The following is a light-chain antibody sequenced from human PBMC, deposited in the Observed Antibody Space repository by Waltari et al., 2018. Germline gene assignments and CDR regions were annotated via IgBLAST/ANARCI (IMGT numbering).Light chain of an antibody. CDR1: QSISSY. V-gene: IGKV1-39*01. J-gene: IGKJ1*01. CDR3: QQSYSTPWT. Sequence: IQMTHPPSSPSTSVAARFTITFRASQSISSYLNWDQQTPGKAPKLLIYAASSLQSGVPSSFSGRGAGTDFTLTISSLQPEDVATYYCQQSYSTPWTFGQGTKVEIK. CDR2: AAS.